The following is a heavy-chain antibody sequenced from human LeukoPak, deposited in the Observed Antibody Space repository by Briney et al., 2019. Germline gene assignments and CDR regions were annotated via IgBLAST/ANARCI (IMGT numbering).Heavy chain of an antibody. V-gene: IGHV4-39*01. J-gene: IGHJ1*01. CDR3: ARHAVVTPPDFQH. Sequence: SGTLSLTCTVSGGSLSSSSYYWGWIRQPPGKGLEWIGSIYYSGSTYYNPSLKSRVTISVDTSKNQFSLKLSSVTAADTAVYYCARHAVVTPPDFQHWGQGTLVTVSS. CDR1: GGSLSSSSYY. D-gene: IGHD4-23*01. CDR2: IYYSGST.